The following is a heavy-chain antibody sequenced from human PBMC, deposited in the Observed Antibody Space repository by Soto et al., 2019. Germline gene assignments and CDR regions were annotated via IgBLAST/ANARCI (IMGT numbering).Heavy chain of an antibody. CDR1: GFTFSSYA. J-gene: IGHJ6*02. CDR3: ARDIIVVVIMGYYYGMDV. CDR2: ISYDGSNK. V-gene: IGHV3-30-3*01. D-gene: IGHD3-22*01. Sequence: PGGSLRLSCAASGFTFSSYAMHWVRQAPGKGLEWVAVISYDGSNKYYADSVKGRFTISRDNSKNTLYLQMNSLRAEDTAVYYCARDIIVVVIMGYYYGMDVWGQGTRSPSP.